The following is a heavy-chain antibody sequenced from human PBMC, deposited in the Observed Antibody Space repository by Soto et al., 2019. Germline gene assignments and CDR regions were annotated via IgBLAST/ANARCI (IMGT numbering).Heavy chain of an antibody. CDR1: GFTVSSNY. V-gene: IGHV3-53*01. D-gene: IGHD3-22*01. J-gene: IGHJ1*01. Sequence: GGSLRLSCAASGFTVSSNYMSWVRQAPGKGLEWFSVIYSGGSTYYADSVKGRFTISRDNSKNTLYLQMNSLRAEDTAVYYFARDRVESGYPEYFQHWGQGTLVTVSS. CDR2: IYSGGST. CDR3: ARDRVESGYPEYFQH.